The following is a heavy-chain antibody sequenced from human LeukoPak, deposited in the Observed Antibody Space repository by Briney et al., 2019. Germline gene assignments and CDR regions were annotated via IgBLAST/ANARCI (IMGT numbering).Heavy chain of an antibody. CDR1: GYSFTSYW. D-gene: IGHD3-3*01. J-gene: IGHJ6*03. CDR2: INPGDSDT. V-gene: IGHV5-51*01. Sequence: GESLKIPCKGSGYSFTSYWFGCVRQLAGKSLEWMGTINPGDSDTRYSPAFQSQGSISSDKSISTDYLQWSSLKASDTAMYYCARQYDFWSGYRGSYYMDVWGKGTTVTVSS. CDR3: ARQYDFWSGYRGSYYMDV.